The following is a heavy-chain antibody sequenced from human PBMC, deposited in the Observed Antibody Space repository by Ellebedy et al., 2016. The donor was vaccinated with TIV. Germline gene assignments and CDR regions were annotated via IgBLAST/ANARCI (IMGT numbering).Heavy chain of an antibody. V-gene: IGHV3-23*01. CDR3: AKDRDDAGDFVFDS. J-gene: IGHJ4*02. CDR2: ISRTDDST. CDR1: GFTFSNYA. D-gene: IGHD4-17*01. Sequence: GESLKISXAASGFTFSNYAMSWVRQTPGKGLEWVSGISRTDDSTYYADSVKGRFTISRDDPKSTLYLQMNNLRAEDTAVYYCAKDRDDAGDFVFDSWGQGTLVTVSS.